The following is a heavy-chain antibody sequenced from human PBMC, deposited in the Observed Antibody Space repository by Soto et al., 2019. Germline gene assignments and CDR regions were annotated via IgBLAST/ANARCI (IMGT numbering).Heavy chain of an antibody. CDR2: ISGGGGRK. Sequence: EVQLLESGGGLVQPGGSLRLSCAASGFTFSNYAMSWVRQAPGKGLEWVSDISGGGGRKYYADSVKGRFTSSRDKANNTLHLQMNSLRAEDTAVYYCAREHGYYFDYWGQGTPVIVSS. CDR3: AREHGYYFDY. J-gene: IGHJ4*02. V-gene: IGHV3-23*01. CDR1: GFTFSNYA.